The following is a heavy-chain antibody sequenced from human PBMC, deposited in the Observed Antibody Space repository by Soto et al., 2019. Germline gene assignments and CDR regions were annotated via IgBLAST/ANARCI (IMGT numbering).Heavy chain of an antibody. Sequence: EVHLVESGGGLVKSGGSLRLSCAASGFTFNTYTLAWVRQAPGRGLEWVSSVSSSSIYIHYGDSVKGRFTISRDNAQNSVYLQMDSLRADDTAVYYCARETYCSSTSCYLDYWGRGTLVTVSS. CDR2: VSSSSIYI. V-gene: IGHV3-21*01. CDR1: GFTFNTYT. CDR3: ARETYCSSTSCYLDY. J-gene: IGHJ4*02. D-gene: IGHD2-2*01.